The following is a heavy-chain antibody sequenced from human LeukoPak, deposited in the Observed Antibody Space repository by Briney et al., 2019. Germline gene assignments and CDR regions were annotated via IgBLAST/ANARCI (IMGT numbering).Heavy chain of an antibody. J-gene: IGHJ5*02. CDR2: ISSGAST. CDR1: GFTFSNYA. V-gene: IGHV3-23*01. D-gene: IGHD6-19*01. CDR3: AKDRSSGWTSWFDP. Sequence: PGGSLRLSCAASGFTFSNYAMSWVRQAPEKGLEWVSAISSGASTYYADSVKGRFTISRDNSKDTLYLQMNSLRAEDTAVYYCAKDRSSGWTSWFDPWGQGTLVTVSS.